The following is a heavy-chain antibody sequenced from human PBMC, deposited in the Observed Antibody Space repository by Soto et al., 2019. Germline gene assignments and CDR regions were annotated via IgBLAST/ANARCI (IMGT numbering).Heavy chain of an antibody. CDR2: IKQDGSEK. CDR3: ARAAKELPWFLKSEIGAFDI. D-gene: IGHD3-10*01. Sequence: PGGSLRLSCAASGFTFSSYWMSWVRQAPGKGLEWVANIKQDGSEKYYVDSVKGRFTISRDNAKNSLYLQMNSLRAEDTAVYYCARAAKELPWFLKSEIGAFDIWGQGTMVTVSS. CDR1: GFTFSSYW. V-gene: IGHV3-7*01. J-gene: IGHJ3*02.